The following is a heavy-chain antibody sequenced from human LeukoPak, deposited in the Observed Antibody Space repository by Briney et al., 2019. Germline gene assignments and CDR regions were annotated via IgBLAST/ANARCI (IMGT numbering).Heavy chain of an antibody. CDR1: GFIFNNYG. Sequence: GGSLRLSCAASGFIFNNYGLIWVRQAPGKGLEWVSAISNDGGGTNYADLVKGRFTISRDNSKNTLFLQMNSLRAEDTALYYCAKGSSGYFVDLWGQGTLVTVPS. V-gene: IGHV3-23*01. J-gene: IGHJ5*02. CDR3: AKGSSGYFVDL. CDR2: ISNDGGGT. D-gene: IGHD3-22*01.